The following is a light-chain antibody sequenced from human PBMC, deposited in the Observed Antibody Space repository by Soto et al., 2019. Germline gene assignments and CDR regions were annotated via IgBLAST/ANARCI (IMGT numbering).Light chain of an antibody. CDR3: SSYATNRDVV. V-gene: IGLV2-14*01. CDR1: SSDVGAYNY. Sequence: QAVVTQPASVSGSPGQSITISCTGTSSDVGAYNYVSWYQHHPGKAPKLMIYEVSDRPSGVSNRFSGSKSGNTASLTISGLQAEDEADYYCSSYATNRDVVFGGGTKLTVL. J-gene: IGLJ2*01. CDR2: EVS.